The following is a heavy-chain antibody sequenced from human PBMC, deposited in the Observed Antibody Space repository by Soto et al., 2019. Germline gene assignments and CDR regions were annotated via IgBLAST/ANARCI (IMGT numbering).Heavy chain of an antibody. Sequence: QVQLVQSGAEVKKPGASVKVSCKASGYTFTSYAMHWVRQAPGQRLEWMGWINAGNGNTKYSQKFQGRVTITRDTSASTAYMELSSLRSEDTAVYYCARVEEVGATSPYYYYYYGMDVWGQGTTVTVSS. D-gene: IGHD1-26*01. CDR1: GYTFTSYA. V-gene: IGHV1-3*01. CDR3: ARVEEVGATSPYYYYYYGMDV. CDR2: INAGNGNT. J-gene: IGHJ6*02.